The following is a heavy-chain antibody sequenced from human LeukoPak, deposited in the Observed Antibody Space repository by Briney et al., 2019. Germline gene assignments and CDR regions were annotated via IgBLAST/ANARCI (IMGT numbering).Heavy chain of an antibody. CDR2: ISAYNGDT. D-gene: IGHD6-13*01. CDR1: GYSFTSYG. CDR3: ARDRGIAAATTTESFDY. Sequence: ASVMVSCKASGYSFTSYGITWVRQAPGQGLEWMGWISAYNGDTNYAQKLQGRVTMTTATSTSTAYIELRSLRSDDTAMYYCARDRGIAAATTTESFDYWGQGTLVTVSS. V-gene: IGHV1-18*01. J-gene: IGHJ4*02.